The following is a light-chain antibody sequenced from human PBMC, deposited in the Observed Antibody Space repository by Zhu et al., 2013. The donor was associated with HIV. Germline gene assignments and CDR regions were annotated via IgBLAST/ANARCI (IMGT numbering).Light chain of an antibody. CDR3: MQSLQTRLT. CDR1: QSLLHSNGYNY. CDR2: LGS. Sequence: DIVMTQSPLSLPVTPGEPASISCRSSQSLLHSNGYNYLDWYVQKPGQSPQLLIYLGSTRASGVPDRFSGSGSGTDFTLKISRVEAEDVGVYYCMQSLQTRLTFGGGTKVEIK. J-gene: IGKJ4*01. V-gene: IGKV2-28*01.